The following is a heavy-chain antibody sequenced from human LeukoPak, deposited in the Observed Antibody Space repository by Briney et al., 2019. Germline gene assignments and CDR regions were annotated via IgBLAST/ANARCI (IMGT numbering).Heavy chain of an antibody. D-gene: IGHD1-7*01. V-gene: IGHV1-46*01. CDR1: GYTFSIYN. CDR3: AREGVTGTGLDY. Sequence: GASVKVSCKASGYTFSIYNMHWVRQAPGQGLEWMGIINPSGGTSYAQKLQGRITMTRDTFTSTLYMELSSLRSEDTAVYYCAREGVTGTGLDYWGQGTLVTVSS. J-gene: IGHJ4*02. CDR2: INPSGGT.